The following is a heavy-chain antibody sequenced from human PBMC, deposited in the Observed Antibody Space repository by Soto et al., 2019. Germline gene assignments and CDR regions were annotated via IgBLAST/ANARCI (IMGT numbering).Heavy chain of an antibody. CDR3: ARVEVAARPDYYGMDV. CDR1: GYSFTSYW. J-gene: IGHJ6*02. D-gene: IGHD6-6*01. CDR2: IYPGDSDT. V-gene: IGHV5-51*01. Sequence: PGESLKISCKGSGYSFTSYWIGWVRQMPGKGLEWMGIIYPGDSDTRYSPSFQGQVTISADKSISTAYLQWSSLKASDTAMYYCARVEVAARPDYYGMDVWGQGTTVTSP.